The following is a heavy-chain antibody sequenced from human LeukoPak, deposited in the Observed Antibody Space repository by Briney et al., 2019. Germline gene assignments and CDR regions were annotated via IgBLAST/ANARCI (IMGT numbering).Heavy chain of an antibody. J-gene: IGHJ4*02. V-gene: IGHV4-4*07. Sequence: SETLSLTCTVSGGSVSSYFWSWIRQPAGKGLEWIGRIYTSGSTNYNPSLKRRVTMSVDTSKNQFSLKLSSVTAADTAVYYCATAYSSSWSDYWGQGTLVTVSS. CDR1: GGSVSSYF. CDR3: ATAYSSSWSDY. CDR2: IYTSGST. D-gene: IGHD6-13*01.